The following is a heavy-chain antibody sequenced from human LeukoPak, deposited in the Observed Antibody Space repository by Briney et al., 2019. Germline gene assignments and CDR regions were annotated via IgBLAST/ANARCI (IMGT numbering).Heavy chain of an antibody. CDR1: GYTFSDYY. V-gene: IGHV1-2*06. CDR2: INPNGGDI. CDR3: ARGGCSASPFDP. J-gene: IGHJ5*02. D-gene: IGHD2-15*01. Sequence: ASVKVSCKASGYTFSDYYIHWVRQAPGQGLEWMGRINPNGGDINYAQRFQGRVTMTRDTSISTAYMGLSRLTSDDTAFYYCARGGCSASPFDPWGQGTLVTVSS.